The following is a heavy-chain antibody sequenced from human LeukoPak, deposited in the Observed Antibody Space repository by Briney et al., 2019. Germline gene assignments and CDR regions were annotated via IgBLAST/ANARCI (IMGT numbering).Heavy chain of an antibody. D-gene: IGHD2-21*02. Sequence: SETLSHTCSVSGGTLNAYYWPWIRQPPGKGLEWIGYIYYSGSTNYNPSLKSRVTISVDTSKNQFSLSLSSVTVGDTAVYYCARGGVTWTFDYWGRGTLVTVSS. CDR1: GGTLNAYY. CDR2: IYYSGST. CDR3: ARGGVTWTFDY. V-gene: IGHV4-59*12. J-gene: IGHJ4*02.